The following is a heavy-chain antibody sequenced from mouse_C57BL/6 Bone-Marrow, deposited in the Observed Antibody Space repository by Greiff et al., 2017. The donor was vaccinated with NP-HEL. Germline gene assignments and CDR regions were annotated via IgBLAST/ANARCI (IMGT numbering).Heavy chain of an antibody. CDR2: LYPGSGNT. J-gene: IGHJ2*01. Sequence: QVQLKQSGPELVKPGASVKISCKASGYSFTSYYIHWVKQRPGQGLEWIGWLYPGSGNTKYNEKFKGKAPLTADTSSSTAYRQLSSLTSEDSAVYYCAREGTTTVVATDYWGQGTTLTVSS. V-gene: IGHV1-66*01. CDR3: AREGTTTVVATDY. D-gene: IGHD1-1*01. CDR1: GYSFTSYY.